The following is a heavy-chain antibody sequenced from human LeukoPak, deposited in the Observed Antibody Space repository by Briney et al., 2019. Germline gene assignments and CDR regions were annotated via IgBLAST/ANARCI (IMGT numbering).Heavy chain of an antibody. CDR1: GYTFTSYG. CDR2: ISAYYGNT. Sequence: GASVKVSCKASGYTFTSYGISWVRQAPGQGLAWMGWISAYYGNTNYAQKFQGRVTMTTDTSTSATYMEMRSLRSDDTAMYYCARGDWGDASDIWGQGTLVTVSS. J-gene: IGHJ3*02. D-gene: IGHD7-27*01. V-gene: IGHV1-18*01. CDR3: ARGDWGDASDI.